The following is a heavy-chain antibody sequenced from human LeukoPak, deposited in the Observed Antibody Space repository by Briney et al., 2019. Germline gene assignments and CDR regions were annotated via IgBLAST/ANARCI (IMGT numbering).Heavy chain of an antibody. Sequence: SETLSLTCTVSGGSISSYYWSWIRQPPGKGLEWIGYIYYSGSTNYNPSLKSRVTISVDTSKSQFSLKLSSVTAADTAVYYCARMTVVVTASWYFDLWGRGTLVTVSS. V-gene: IGHV4-59*01. J-gene: IGHJ2*01. CDR1: GGSISSYY. D-gene: IGHD2-21*02. CDR3: ARMTVVVTASWYFDL. CDR2: IYYSGST.